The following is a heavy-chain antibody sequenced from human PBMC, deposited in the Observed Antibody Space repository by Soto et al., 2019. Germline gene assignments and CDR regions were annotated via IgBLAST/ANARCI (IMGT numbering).Heavy chain of an antibody. CDR1: GFTFSSYS. J-gene: IGHJ4*02. Sequence: VQLVESGGGLVKPGGSLRLSCAASGFTFSSYSMNWVRQAPGKGLEWVSSISSSSSYIYYADSVKGRFTISRDDAKNLPDLQMNSLRAEDTAVDYLAREMTTVTTGGNWGQGTLVTVSS. CDR3: AREMTTVTTGGN. CDR2: ISSSSSYI. V-gene: IGHV3-21*01. D-gene: IGHD4-17*01.